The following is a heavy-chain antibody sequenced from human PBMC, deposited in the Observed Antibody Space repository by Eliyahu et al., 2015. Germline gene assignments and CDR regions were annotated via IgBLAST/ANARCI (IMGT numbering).Heavy chain of an antibody. J-gene: IGHJ4*02. Sequence: PGQGLEWMGWINTNTGNPTYAQGFTGRFVFSLDTSVSTAYLQISSLKAEDTAVYYCAREGIAAQIDYWGQGTLVTVSS. CDR3: AREGIAAQIDY. V-gene: IGHV7-4-1*02. CDR2: INTNTGNP. D-gene: IGHD6-6*01.